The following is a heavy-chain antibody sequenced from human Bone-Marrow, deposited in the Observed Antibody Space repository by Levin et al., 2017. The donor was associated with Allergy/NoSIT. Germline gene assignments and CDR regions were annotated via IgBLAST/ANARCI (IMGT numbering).Heavy chain of an antibody. D-gene: IGHD3-16*02. V-gene: IGHV2-5*02. CDR3: AHPSMITFGGVIVPDAFDI. CDR2: IYWDDDK. Sequence: SGPTLVKPTQTLTLTCTFSGFSLSTSGVGVGWIRQPPGKALEWLALIYWDDDKRYSPSLKSRLTITKDTSKNQVVLTMTNMDPVDTATYYCAHPSMITFGGVIVPDAFDIWGQGTMVTVSS. CDR1: GFSLSTSGVG. J-gene: IGHJ3*02.